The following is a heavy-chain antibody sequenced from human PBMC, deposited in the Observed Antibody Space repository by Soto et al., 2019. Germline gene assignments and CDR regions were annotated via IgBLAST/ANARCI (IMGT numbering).Heavy chain of an antibody. CDR2: IYHSGST. D-gene: IGHD3-10*01. V-gene: IGHV4-4*02. J-gene: IGHJ5*02. CDR1: GGSISSSNL. Sequence: SETLSLTCAVSGGSISSSNLWSWVRQPPGKGLEWIGEIYHSGSTNYNPPLKSRVTISVDKSKNQFSLKLSSVTAADTAVYYCARASMVRGVIITRYWFDPWGQGTLVTVSS. CDR3: ARASMVRGVIITRYWFDP.